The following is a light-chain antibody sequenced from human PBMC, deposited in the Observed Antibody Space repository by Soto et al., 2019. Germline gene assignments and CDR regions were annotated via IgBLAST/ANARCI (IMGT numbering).Light chain of an antibody. CDR3: HQFGSSPQT. CDR1: QSVNSNH. Sequence: EIVLTQSPGTLSLSPGERATLSCRASQSVNSNHIAWYQQKPGQAPRLLIYGPSSRATGIPERFSGSGSGTDFPLSISRLEPEDFAVYFCHQFGSSPQTFGHGNKVEIK. J-gene: IGKJ1*01. CDR2: GPS. V-gene: IGKV3-20*01.